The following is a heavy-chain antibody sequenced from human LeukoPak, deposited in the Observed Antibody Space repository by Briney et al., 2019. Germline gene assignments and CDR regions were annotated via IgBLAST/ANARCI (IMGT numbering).Heavy chain of an antibody. Sequence: ASVKVSCKASGYTFTGYYMHWVRQAPGQGLEWMGWINPNSGGTNYAQKFQGRVTISADKSISTAYLQWSSLKASDTAMYYCASANYYDSSGYGPRHWGQGTLVTVSS. V-gene: IGHV1-2*02. CDR1: GYTFTGYY. CDR3: ASANYYDSSGYGPRH. J-gene: IGHJ1*01. D-gene: IGHD3-22*01. CDR2: INPNSGGT.